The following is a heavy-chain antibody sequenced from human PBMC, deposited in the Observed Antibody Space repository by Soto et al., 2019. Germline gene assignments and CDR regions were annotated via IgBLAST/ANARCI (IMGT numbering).Heavy chain of an antibody. CDR3: ARESRKVGFDP. J-gene: IGHJ5*02. CDR2: ISSNGGST. Sequence: GGSLRLSCAASGFTFSSYAMHWVRQAPGKGLEYVSAISSNGGSTYYANSVKGRFTISRDNSKNTLYLQMGSLRAEDMAVYYCARESRKVGFDPWGQGTLVTVSS. V-gene: IGHV3-64*01. CDR1: GFTFSSYA.